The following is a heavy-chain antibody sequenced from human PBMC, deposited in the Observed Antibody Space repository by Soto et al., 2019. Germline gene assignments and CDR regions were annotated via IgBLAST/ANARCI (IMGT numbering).Heavy chain of an antibody. Sequence: ASVKVSCKASGYTFTIYYMHWVRQAPGQGLEWMGIINPSGGSTSYAQKFQGRVTMTRDTSTSTVYMELSSLRSEDTAVYYCARRSSGWYGVDYWGQGTLVTVSS. D-gene: IGHD6-19*01. V-gene: IGHV1-46*01. CDR2: INPSGGST. CDR3: ARRSSGWYGVDY. CDR1: GYTFTIYY. J-gene: IGHJ4*02.